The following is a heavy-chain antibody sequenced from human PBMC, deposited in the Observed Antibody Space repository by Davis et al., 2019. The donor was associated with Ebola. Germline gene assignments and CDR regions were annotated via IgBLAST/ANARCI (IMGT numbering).Heavy chain of an antibody. CDR3: ARYGGSCIGDRCAY. J-gene: IGHJ4*02. Sequence: GESLKISCAASGFSFSTYSMNWVRQTPGKGLEWVSSISVRSNYIYYADSVKGRFTISRDDAKNSLYLQMNNLRDEDTALYYCARYGGSCIGDRCAYWGQGTLVTVSS. CDR2: ISVRSNYI. V-gene: IGHV3-21*01. CDR1: GFSFSTYS. D-gene: IGHD2-15*01.